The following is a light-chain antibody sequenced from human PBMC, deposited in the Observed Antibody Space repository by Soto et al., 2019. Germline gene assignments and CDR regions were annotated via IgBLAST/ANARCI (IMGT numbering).Light chain of an antibody. V-gene: IGLV2-14*03. CDR1: NNDIGSSNY. J-gene: IGLJ2*01. Sequence: QSALTQPASVSASPGQSITISCTGTNNDIGSSNYVSWYQHHPDKAPKLMIYDVNNRPSGVSYRFSGAKSGNTASLTISGLLAEDEADYYCSSYTSSSTRLFGGGTKLTVL. CDR3: SSYTSSSTRL. CDR2: DVN.